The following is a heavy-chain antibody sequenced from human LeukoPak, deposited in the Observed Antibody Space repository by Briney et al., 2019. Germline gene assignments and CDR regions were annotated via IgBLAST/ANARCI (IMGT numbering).Heavy chain of an antibody. CDR2: IWHDGPNR. CDR3: AREIKSRWYYFDH. Sequence: PGGSLRLSCAASGFTFSTYGMNWVRQAPGKGLEWVAVIWHDGPNRYYADSVKVRFTISRDNSNNMLYLQMNSLTAEDTAVYYCAREIKSRWYYFDHWGQGTLVTVSS. J-gene: IGHJ4*02. D-gene: IGHD4-23*01. CDR1: GFTFSTYG. V-gene: IGHV3-33*01.